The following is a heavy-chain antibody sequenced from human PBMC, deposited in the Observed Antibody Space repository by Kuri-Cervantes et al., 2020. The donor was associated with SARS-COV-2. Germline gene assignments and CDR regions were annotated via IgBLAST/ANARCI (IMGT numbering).Heavy chain of an antibody. V-gene: IGHV4-39*07. CDR3: ARAGTDSEGFDY. CDR1: GGSISSGGLY. D-gene: IGHD1-14*01. Sequence: GSLRLSCSVSGGSISSGGLYWGWIRQPPGKGLKWLGSIYYSGSTYSGSTYYNPSLKSRVTISVDTSKNQFSLKLSSVTAADTAVYYCARAGTDSEGFDYWGQGTLVTVSS. J-gene: IGHJ4*02. CDR2: IYYSGSTYSGST.